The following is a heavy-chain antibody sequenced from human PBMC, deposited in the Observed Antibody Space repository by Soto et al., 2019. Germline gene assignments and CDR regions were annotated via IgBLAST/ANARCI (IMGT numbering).Heavy chain of an antibody. Sequence: QVQLVESGGGVVQPGRSLRLSCAASGFTFSSYAMHWVRQAPGKGLEWVAVISYDGSNKYYADSVKGRFTISRDNSKNTLYLQMNSLRAEDTAVYYCARIGGTGNLEGGYSSSWYGYWGQGTLVTVSS. CDR1: GFTFSSYA. CDR2: ISYDGSNK. V-gene: IGHV3-30-3*01. J-gene: IGHJ4*02. CDR3: ARIGGTGNLEGGYSSSWYGY. D-gene: IGHD6-13*01.